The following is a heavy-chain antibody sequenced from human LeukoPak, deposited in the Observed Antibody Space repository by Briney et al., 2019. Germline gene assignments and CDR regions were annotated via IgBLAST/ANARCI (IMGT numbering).Heavy chain of an antibody. CDR3: ARVLSGSYALDY. J-gene: IGHJ4*02. D-gene: IGHD1-26*01. CDR2: ISSSSSYI. Sequence: GGSLRLSCAASGFTFNSYWMSWVRQAPGKGLEWVSSISSSSSYIYYADSVKGRFTISRDNAKNSLYLQMNSLRAEDTAVYYCARVLSGSYALDYWGQGTLVTVSS. CDR1: GFTFNSYW. V-gene: IGHV3-21*01.